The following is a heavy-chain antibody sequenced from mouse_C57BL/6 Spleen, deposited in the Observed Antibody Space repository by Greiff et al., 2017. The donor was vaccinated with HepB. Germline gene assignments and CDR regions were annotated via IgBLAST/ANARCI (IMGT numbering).Heavy chain of an antibody. CDR2: IDPETGGT. D-gene: IGHD3-2*02. CDR1: GYTFTDYE. CDR3: TSTAQARTTLYFDY. V-gene: IGHV1-15*01. Sequence: QVQLQQSGAELVRPGASVTLSCKASGYTFTDYEMHWVKQTPAHGLEWIGAIDPETGGTAYNQKFKGKAILTADKSSSTAYMELRSLTSEDSAVYYCTSTAQARTTLYFDYWGQGTTLTVSS. J-gene: IGHJ2*01.